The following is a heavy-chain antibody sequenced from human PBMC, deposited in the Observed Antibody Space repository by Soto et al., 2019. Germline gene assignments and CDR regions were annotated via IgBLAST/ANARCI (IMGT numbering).Heavy chain of an antibody. CDR1: GGTFSSYA. CDR3: ARITIFGVVGFDY. CDR2: INPNSGGT. Sequence: ASVKVSCKASGGTFSSYAISWVRQAPGQGLEWMGWINPNSGGTNYAQKFQGRVTMTGDTSISTAYMELSRLRSDDTAVYYCARITIFGVVGFDYWGQGTLVTVSS. J-gene: IGHJ4*02. D-gene: IGHD3-3*01. V-gene: IGHV1-2*02.